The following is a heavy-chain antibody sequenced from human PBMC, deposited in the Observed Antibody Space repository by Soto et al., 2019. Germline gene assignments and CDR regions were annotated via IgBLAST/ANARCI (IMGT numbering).Heavy chain of an antibody. J-gene: IGHJ6*02. CDR1: GGTFSSYA. CDR2: IIPIFGTA. CDR3: ARDQSFDRNYYYGIDF. V-gene: IGHV1-69*13. Sequence: GASVKVSCKASGGTFSSYAISWVRQDPGQGLEWMGGIIPIFGTADYAQKFQGRVTITAGESISTVYMELRSLRSDDTAVYYCARDQSFDRNYYYGIDFWGQGTTVTVSS. D-gene: IGHD3-10*01.